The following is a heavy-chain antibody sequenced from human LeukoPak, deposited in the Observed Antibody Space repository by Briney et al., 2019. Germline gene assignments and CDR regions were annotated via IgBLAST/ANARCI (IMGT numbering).Heavy chain of an antibody. Sequence: PSETLSLTCTVSGYSISSGYYWGWIRQPPGMGLEWIGSIYHSGSTYYNPSLKSRVTISVDTSKNQFSLKLSSVTATDTAVYYCARGGYSYGSYYYYMDVWGKGTTVTVSS. D-gene: IGHD5-18*01. J-gene: IGHJ6*03. CDR1: GYSISSGYY. V-gene: IGHV4-38-2*02. CDR3: ARGGYSYGSYYYYMDV. CDR2: IYHSGST.